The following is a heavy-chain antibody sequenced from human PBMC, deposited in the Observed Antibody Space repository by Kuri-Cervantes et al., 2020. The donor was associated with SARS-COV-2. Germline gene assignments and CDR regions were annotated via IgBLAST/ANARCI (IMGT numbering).Heavy chain of an antibody. CDR2: IIPIFGTA. J-gene: IGHJ4*02. D-gene: IGHD3-10*01. V-gene: IGHV1-69*13. CDR3: GGWFGESPADY. Sequence: SVKVSCKAPETTFPNYDINWVRQATGQGLEWMGGIIPIFGTANYAQKFQGRVTITADESTSTAYMELSSLRSEDTAVYYCGGWFGESPADYWGQGTLVTVSS. CDR1: ETTFPNYD.